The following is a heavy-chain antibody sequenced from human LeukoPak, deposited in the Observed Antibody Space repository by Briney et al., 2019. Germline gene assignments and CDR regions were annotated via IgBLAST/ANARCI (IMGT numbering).Heavy chain of an antibody. Sequence: GGSLRLSCAASGFTFSSYEMNWIRQAPGKGLEWISYISNSGSTKYYADSVKGRFIISRDNAQNSLYLQMNSLKAEDTAFYYCVRDVVNWGRGTLVTVSS. V-gene: IGHV3-48*03. D-gene: IGHD3-22*01. CDR1: GFTFSSYE. J-gene: IGHJ4*02. CDR3: VRDVVN. CDR2: ISNSGSTK.